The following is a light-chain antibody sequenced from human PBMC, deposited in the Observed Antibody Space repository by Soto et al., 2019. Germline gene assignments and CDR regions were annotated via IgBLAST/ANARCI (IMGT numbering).Light chain of an antibody. J-gene: IGKJ1*01. CDR2: DAS. Sequence: DIQLTKSASTLSASVGDRVPLTCRASQSISSWLAWYQQKPGKAPKLLIYDASSLESGVPSRFSGSGSGTEFTLTISSLQPDDFATYYCQQYNAYSTFGQGTKVDIK. CDR1: QSISSW. V-gene: IGKV1-5*01. CDR3: QQYNAYST.